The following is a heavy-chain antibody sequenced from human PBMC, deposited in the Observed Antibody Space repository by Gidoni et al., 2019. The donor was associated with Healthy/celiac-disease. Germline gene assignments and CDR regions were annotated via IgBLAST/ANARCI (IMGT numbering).Heavy chain of an antibody. CDR1: GGTFSSYA. D-gene: IGHD2-15*01. Sequence: QVQLVQSGAEVKKPGSSVKVSCKASGGTFSSYAISWVRQAPGQGLEWMGGIIPIFGTANYAQKFQGRVTITADESTSTAYMELSSLRSEDTAVYYCARDEAGYCSGGSCYHWFDPWGQGTLVTVSS. J-gene: IGHJ5*02. CDR2: IIPIFGTA. CDR3: ARDEAGYCSGGSCYHWFDP. V-gene: IGHV1-69*01.